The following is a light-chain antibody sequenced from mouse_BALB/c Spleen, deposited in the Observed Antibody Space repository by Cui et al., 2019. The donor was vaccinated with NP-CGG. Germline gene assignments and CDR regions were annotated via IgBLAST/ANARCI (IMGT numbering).Light chain of an antibody. J-gene: IGLJ1*01. CDR2: GTN. V-gene: IGLV1*01. Sequence: QGVVPHESVLTTSPRGTATLTCRSSTGAVTTNNYANWVQEKPDHLFTGLIGGTNNRAPGVPARFSGSLIGDKAALTITGAQAEDEAIYFCALWYSNHWVFGGGTKLTVL. CDR3: ALWYSNHWV. CDR1: TGAVTTNNY.